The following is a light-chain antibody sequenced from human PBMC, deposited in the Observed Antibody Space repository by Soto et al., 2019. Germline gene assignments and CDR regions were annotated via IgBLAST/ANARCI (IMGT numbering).Light chain of an antibody. V-gene: IGLV2-14*01. Sequence: QSSLGEPAAGSGSPEHSITISCSGTTNDIGGYNYVSWYQHHPGKVPKVIIYEVRNRPSGVSNRFSGSKSGNTASLTISGLQAEDEADYYCCSSTVRATIVFGGGTKVTVL. CDR3: CSSTVRATIV. J-gene: IGLJ3*02. CDR2: EVR. CDR1: TNDIGGYNY.